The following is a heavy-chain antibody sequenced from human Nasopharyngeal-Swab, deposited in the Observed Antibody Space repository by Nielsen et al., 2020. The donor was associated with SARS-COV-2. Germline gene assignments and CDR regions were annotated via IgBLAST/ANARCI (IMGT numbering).Heavy chain of an antibody. V-gene: IGHV3-30*18. CDR2: IGNDGNKK. CDR3: AKVLNNIDYYYMDV. J-gene: IGHJ6*03. Sequence: GGSLRLSCAASGFTFNAYGMHWVRRAPGKGLEWVAVIGNDGNKKFYADSVKGRFTISRENFRNTLYLQMDSLRPEDTAVYFCAKVLNNIDYYYMDVWGEGTTVIVSS. D-gene: IGHD1-14*01. CDR1: GFTFNAYG.